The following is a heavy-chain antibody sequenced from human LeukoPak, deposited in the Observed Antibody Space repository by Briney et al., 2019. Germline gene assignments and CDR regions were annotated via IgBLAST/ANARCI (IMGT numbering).Heavy chain of an antibody. J-gene: IGHJ5*02. V-gene: IGHV3-23*01. CDR3: AKRIRVNWFDP. CDR1: GFTFSSYG. CDR2: ISGSGGST. Sequence: GGSLRLSSAASGFTFSSYGMSWVRQAPGKGLEWVSAISGSGGSTYYADSVKGRFTISRDNSKNTLYLQMNSLRAEDTAVYYCAKRIRVNWFDPWGQGTLVTVSS.